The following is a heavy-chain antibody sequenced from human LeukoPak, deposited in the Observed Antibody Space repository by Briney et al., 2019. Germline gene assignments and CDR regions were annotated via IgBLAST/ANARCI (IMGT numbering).Heavy chain of an antibody. D-gene: IGHD6-6*01. CDR3: ARDHSSSSYGMDV. J-gene: IGHJ6*02. V-gene: IGHV1-2*02. CDR1: GYTFTGYY. Sequence: VASVKVSCTASGYTFTGYYMHWVRQAPGQGLEWMGWINPNSGGTNYAQKFQGRVTMTRDTSISTAYMELSRLRSDDTAVYYCARDHSSSSYGMDVWGQGTTVTVSS. CDR2: INPNSGGT.